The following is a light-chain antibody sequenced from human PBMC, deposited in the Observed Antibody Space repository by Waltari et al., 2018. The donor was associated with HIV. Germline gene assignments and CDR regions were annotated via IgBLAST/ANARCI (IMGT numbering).Light chain of an antibody. CDR1: QSVSSN. Sequence: EIVMTQSPATLSVSPGERATLSCRASQSVSSNLVWYQQKPGQAPRLLIYGASTRATGIPARFSGSGYGTEFTLTISSLQSEDFAVYYCQQYNNWPRTFGQGTKVEIK. CDR2: GAS. CDR3: QQYNNWPRT. V-gene: IGKV3-15*01. J-gene: IGKJ1*01.